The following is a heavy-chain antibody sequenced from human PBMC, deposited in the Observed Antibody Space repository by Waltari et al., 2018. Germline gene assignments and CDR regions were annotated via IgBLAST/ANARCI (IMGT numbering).Heavy chain of an antibody. D-gene: IGHD3-10*01. CDR2: IKSKTDGGTT. Sequence: EVQLVESGGGLVKPGGSLRLSCAASGFTFSNAWMSWVRQAPGKGLEWVGRIKSKTDGGTTEYAAPVKGRVTISRDDSKNTLYLQMNSLKTEDTAVYYCTTPKVRGVMWVSAFDIWGQGTMVTVSS. CDR1: GFTFSNAW. CDR3: TTPKVRGVMWVSAFDI. J-gene: IGHJ3*02. V-gene: IGHV3-15*01.